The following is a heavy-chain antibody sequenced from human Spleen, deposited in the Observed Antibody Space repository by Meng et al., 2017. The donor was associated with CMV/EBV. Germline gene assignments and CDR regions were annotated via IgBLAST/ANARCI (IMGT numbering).Heavy chain of an antibody. J-gene: IGHJ5*02. Sequence: SGGSIRSGGSYWSWIRQHPGKGLEWIGYIYYSGSTYYNPSLKSRVTISVDTSKNQFSLKLSSVTAADTAVYYCARACSSTSCSWWFDPWGQGTLVTVSS. CDR2: IYYSGST. D-gene: IGHD2-2*01. CDR3: ARACSSTSCSWWFDP. V-gene: IGHV4-31*02. CDR1: GGSIRSGGSY.